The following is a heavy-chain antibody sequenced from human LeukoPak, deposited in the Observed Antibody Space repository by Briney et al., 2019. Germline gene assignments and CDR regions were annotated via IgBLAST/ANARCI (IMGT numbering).Heavy chain of an antibody. J-gene: IGHJ4*02. Sequence: KTSETLSLTCAVSGGSISSSNWWSWVRQPPGKGLEWIGQIYHSGSTNYNPSLDGRVTMSLDKSSNQLSLHLTSVTAADTATYFCSRESGPFCPFGYWGQGTLVIVSS. V-gene: IGHV4-4*02. CDR1: GGSISSSNW. CDR2: IYHSGST. CDR3: SRESGPFCPFGY. D-gene: IGHD1-26*01.